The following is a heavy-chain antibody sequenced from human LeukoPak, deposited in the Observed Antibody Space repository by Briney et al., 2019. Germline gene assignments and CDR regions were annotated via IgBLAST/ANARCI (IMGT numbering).Heavy chain of an antibody. V-gene: IGHV1-69*13. CDR1: GGSFTSYG. J-gene: IGHJ4*02. CDR3: ATGGAYEFRDDY. D-gene: IGHD3-3*01. Sequence: SVKVSCKASGGSFTSYGISWVRQAPGQGLEWMGKIIPIYGRANYGQKFQGRVTITADESTTTSYMEPSSLTAEDMAVYYCATGGAYEFRDDYWGQGTLVTVSS. CDR2: IIPIYGRA.